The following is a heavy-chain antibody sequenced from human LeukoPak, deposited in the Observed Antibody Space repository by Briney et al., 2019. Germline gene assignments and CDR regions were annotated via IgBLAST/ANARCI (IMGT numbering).Heavy chain of an antibody. D-gene: IGHD3-10*01. Sequence: ASVKVSCKASGYTFTSYAMHWVRQAPGQRLDWMGWMNPNSGNTGYAQKFQGRVNMTRNTSISTAYMELSSLRSEDTAVYYCARKFLGSRGYYFDYWGQGTLVTVSS. CDR1: GYTFTSYA. CDR2: MNPNSGNT. CDR3: ARKFLGSRGYYFDY. J-gene: IGHJ4*02. V-gene: IGHV1-8*02.